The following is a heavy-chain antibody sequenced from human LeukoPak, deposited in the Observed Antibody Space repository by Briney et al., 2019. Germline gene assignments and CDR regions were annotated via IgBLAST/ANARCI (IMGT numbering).Heavy chain of an antibody. J-gene: IGHJ4*02. CDR2: IRYDGSNK. CDR1: GFTFSSYG. CDR3: AKDVSSTFGSLFDY. V-gene: IGHV3-30*02. D-gene: IGHD3-10*01. Sequence: GGSLRLSCAASGFTFSSYGMHWVRQAPGKGLEWVAFIRYDGSNKYYADSVKGRFTISRDNSKNTLYLQMNSLRAEDTAVYYCAKDVSSTFGSLFDYWGQGTLVTVSS.